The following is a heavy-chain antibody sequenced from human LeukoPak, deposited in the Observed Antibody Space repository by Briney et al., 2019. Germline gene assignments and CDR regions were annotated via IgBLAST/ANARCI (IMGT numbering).Heavy chain of an antibody. D-gene: IGHD6-13*01. V-gene: IGHV4-34*01. J-gene: IGHJ5*02. CDR3: ARKGSSTWYTYWFDP. CDR1: GGSFSGYY. Sequence: ASETLSLTCAVYGGSFSGYYWSWIRQPPGKGLEWIGEINHSGSTNYNPSLKSRVTISVDTSKNQFSLKLSSVTAADTAVYYCARKGSSTWYTYWFDPWGQGTLVTVSS. CDR2: INHSGST.